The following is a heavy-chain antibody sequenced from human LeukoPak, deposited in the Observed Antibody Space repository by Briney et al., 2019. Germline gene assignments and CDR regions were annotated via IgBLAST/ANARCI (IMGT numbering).Heavy chain of an antibody. Sequence: GGSLRLSCAASGFTLSDYWMHWVRQVPGEGLVWVSRIDPDGSTTNYADSVKGRFTTSRDNAKNTLYLQMNSLGAEDTALYYCTRVQAGRSGLMDVWGRGTTVTVSS. CDR3: TRVQAGRSGLMDV. V-gene: IGHV3-74*01. CDR2: IDPDGSTT. CDR1: GFTLSDYW. D-gene: IGHD2-8*02. J-gene: IGHJ6*02.